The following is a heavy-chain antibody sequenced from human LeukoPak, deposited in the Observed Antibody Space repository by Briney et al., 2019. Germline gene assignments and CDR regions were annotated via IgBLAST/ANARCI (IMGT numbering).Heavy chain of an antibody. CDR3: ARGGGTGSYYLDDAFDI. CDR2: ISGSTNYI. Sequence: PGGSLRLSCAASGFTFSSYSMNWVRQAPGKGLGWVSSISGSTNYIYYADSVKGRFTISRDNANNSLCLQMNSLRAEDTAVYYCARGGGTGSYYLDDAFDIWGQGTMVTVSS. CDR1: GFTFSSYS. D-gene: IGHD3-10*01. V-gene: IGHV3-21*01. J-gene: IGHJ3*02.